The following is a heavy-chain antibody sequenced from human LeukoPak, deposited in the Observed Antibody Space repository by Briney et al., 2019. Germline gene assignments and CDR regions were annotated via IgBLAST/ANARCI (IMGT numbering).Heavy chain of an antibody. D-gene: IGHD2-15*01. CDR2: VYYSGST. V-gene: IGHV4-59*02. Sequence: ASETLSLTCVVSGGSVSGYYWGWIRQPPGRGLEWIGYVYYSGSTNYNPSFKSRITISVDTSRNQFSLQLSSVTAADTAVYYCARIHRYCSGGACYVLDNWGQGTLVAVSS. CDR3: ARIHRYCSGGACYVLDN. J-gene: IGHJ4*02. CDR1: GGSVSGYY.